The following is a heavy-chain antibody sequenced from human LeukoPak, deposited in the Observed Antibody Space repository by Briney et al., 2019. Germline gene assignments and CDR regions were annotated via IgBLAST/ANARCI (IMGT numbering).Heavy chain of an antibody. Sequence: SETLSLTCTVSGGSISSYYWSWIRQPPGKGLEWIGYIYFSGRTNFKTPLKSRVTISVDTSKNQLSLKLSSVTAADTAVYYCARVDYDSSGPYYFDYWGQGTLVTVSS. CDR1: GGSISSYY. D-gene: IGHD3-22*01. V-gene: IGHV4-59*01. CDR2: IYFSGRT. J-gene: IGHJ4*02. CDR3: ARVDYDSSGPYYFDY.